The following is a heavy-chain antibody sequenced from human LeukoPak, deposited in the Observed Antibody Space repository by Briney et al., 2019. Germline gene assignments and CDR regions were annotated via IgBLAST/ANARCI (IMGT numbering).Heavy chain of an antibody. Sequence: ASVKVSCKVSGYTLTELSMHWVRQAPGKGLEWMGGFDPEDGETFYAQKFQGRVTITADKSTSTAYMELSSLRSEDTAVYYCARSYYYDSSGYYFDYWGQGTLVTVSS. D-gene: IGHD3-22*01. CDR3: ARSYYYDSSGYYFDY. V-gene: IGHV1-24*01. CDR1: GYTLTELS. J-gene: IGHJ4*02. CDR2: FDPEDGET.